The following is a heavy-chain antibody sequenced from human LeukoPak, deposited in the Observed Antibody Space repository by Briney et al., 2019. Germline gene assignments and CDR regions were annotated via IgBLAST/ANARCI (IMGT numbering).Heavy chain of an antibody. D-gene: IGHD3/OR15-3a*01. CDR1: GVSISSSNSY. V-gene: IGHV4-39*01. J-gene: IGHJ4*02. Sequence: ETLSLTCTVSGVSISSSNSYWGWIRQPPGKGLEWIGSIYYSGNTYYNASLKSQVSISIDTSKDQFSLRLTSVTAADTAVYYCARQTGSGLFILPGGQGTLVTVSS. CDR2: IYYSGNT. CDR3: ARQTGSGLFILP.